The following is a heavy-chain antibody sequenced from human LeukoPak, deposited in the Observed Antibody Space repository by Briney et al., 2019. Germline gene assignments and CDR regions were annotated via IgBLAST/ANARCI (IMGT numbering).Heavy chain of an antibody. D-gene: IGHD3-3*01. CDR1: GYTFTGYY. J-gene: IGHJ6*02. CDR3: ARDGTYDFWSGYYSEPYYYYYGMDV. V-gene: IGHV1-2*02. CDR2: INPNSGGT. Sequence: ASVKVSCKASGYTFTGYYMHWVRQAPGQGLEWMGWINPNSGGTNYAQKFQGRVTMTRDTSISTAYMELSRLRSDDTAVYYCARDGTYDFWSGYYSEPYYYYYGMDVWGQGTTVTVSS.